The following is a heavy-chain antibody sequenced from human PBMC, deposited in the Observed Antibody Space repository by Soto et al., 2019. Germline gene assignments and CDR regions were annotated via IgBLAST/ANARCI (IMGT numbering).Heavy chain of an antibody. D-gene: IGHD1-20*01. Sequence: TSETLSLTCSVSGDAISNFYWSWIRQTPGRGLEWIGCVHESGSTDYNPSLKGRVSISLHTSKSQLSLSLRSATAADTATYYCARGTRAHITSFFAYWGQGIPVTVSS. CDR3: ARGTRAHITSFFAY. V-gene: IGHV4-59*01. CDR1: GDAISNFY. J-gene: IGHJ4*02. CDR2: VHESGST.